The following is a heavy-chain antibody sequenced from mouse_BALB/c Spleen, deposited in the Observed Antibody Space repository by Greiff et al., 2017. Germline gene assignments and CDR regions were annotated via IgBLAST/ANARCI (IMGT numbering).Heavy chain of an antibody. CDR2: INPSNGGT. J-gene: IGHJ3*01. CDR1: GYTFTSYW. CDR3: ARSGGSTMITTAPWFAY. Sequence: QVQLQQPGAELVKPGASVKLSCKASGYTFTSYWMHWVKLRPGQGFEWIGEINPSNGGTNYNEKFKRKATLTVDKSSSTAYMQLSSLTSEDSAVYYCARSGGSTMITTAPWFAYRGQGTLGTVPA. V-gene: IGHV1S81*02. D-gene: IGHD2-4*01.